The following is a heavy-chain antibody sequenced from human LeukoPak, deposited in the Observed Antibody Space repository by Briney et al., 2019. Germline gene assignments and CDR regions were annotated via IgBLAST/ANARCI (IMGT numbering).Heavy chain of an antibody. CDR1: GFIFRSYG. Sequence: PGGSLRLSCAASGFIFRSYGMNWVRQAPGKGLEWVSGIYTNGRDTRYADSVKGRFTISRDNSKNTLYLQMNSLRAEDTAVYYCAKGHFDWLPGLFDYWGQGALVTVSS. V-gene: IGHV3-23*05. J-gene: IGHJ4*02. D-gene: IGHD3-9*01. CDR2: IYTNGRDT. CDR3: AKGHFDWLPGLFDY.